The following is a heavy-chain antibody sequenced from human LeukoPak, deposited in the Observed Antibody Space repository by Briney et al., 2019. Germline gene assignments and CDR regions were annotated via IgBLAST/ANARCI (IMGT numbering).Heavy chain of an antibody. D-gene: IGHD3-22*01. V-gene: IGHV4-39*07. CDR3: ARDNDSSGYYYAFRY. CDR2: IYDSGST. CDR1: GGSIRSSYYY. Sequence: SETLSLTCTVSGGSIRSSYYYWGWIRQPPGKGLEWIGSIYDSGSTYYNPSLKSRVTISVDKSKNQFSLKLSSVTAADTAVYYCARDNDSSGYYYAFRYWGQGTLVTVSS. J-gene: IGHJ4*02.